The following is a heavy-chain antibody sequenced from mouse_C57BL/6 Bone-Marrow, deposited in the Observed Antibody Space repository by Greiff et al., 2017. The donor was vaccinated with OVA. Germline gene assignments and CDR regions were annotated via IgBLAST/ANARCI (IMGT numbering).Heavy chain of an antibody. Sequence: QVHVKQSGAELVKPGASVKMSCKASGYTFTSYWITWVKQRPGQGLEWIGDIYPGSGSTNYNEKFKSKATLTVDTSSSTAYMQLSSLTSEDSAVYYCARDYITTVVDYAMDYWGQGTSVTVSS. D-gene: IGHD1-1*01. CDR3: ARDYITTVVDYAMDY. J-gene: IGHJ4*01. CDR1: GYTFTSYW. CDR2: IYPGSGST. V-gene: IGHV1-55*01.